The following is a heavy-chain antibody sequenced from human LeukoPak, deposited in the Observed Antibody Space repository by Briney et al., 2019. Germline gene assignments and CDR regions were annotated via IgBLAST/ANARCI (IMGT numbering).Heavy chain of an antibody. Sequence: GGSLRLSCAASGFTFSSYSMNWVRQAPGNGLEWVSSISSSSSYIYYADSVKGRFTISRDNAKNSLYLQMNSLRAEDTAVYYCARDPPGYCSGGSCYSEGAIYYYYGMDVWGQGTTVTVSS. J-gene: IGHJ6*02. V-gene: IGHV3-21*01. CDR1: GFTFSSYS. CDR3: ARDPPGYCSGGSCYSEGAIYYYYGMDV. D-gene: IGHD2-15*01. CDR2: ISSSSSYI.